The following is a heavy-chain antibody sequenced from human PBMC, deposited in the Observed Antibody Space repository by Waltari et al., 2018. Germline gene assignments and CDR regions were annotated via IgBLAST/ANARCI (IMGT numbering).Heavy chain of an antibody. Sequence: EVQLLESGGGLVQPGGSLRLSCAASGFTFSSYAMSWVRQAPGTGLEWVSAISGSGGSTYYADSVKGRFTISRDNSKNTLYLQMNSLRAEDTAVYYCAKGSSWWLGRLVWYFDLWGRGTLVTVSS. CDR3: AKGSSWWLGRLVWYFDL. J-gene: IGHJ2*01. D-gene: IGHD6-19*01. CDR1: GFTFSSYA. V-gene: IGHV3-23*01. CDR2: ISGSGGST.